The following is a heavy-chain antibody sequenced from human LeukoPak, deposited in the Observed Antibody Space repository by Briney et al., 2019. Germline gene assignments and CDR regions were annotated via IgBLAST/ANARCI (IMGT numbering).Heavy chain of an antibody. Sequence: GASVKVSCKVSGYTLTELSMHWVRQAPGKGLEWMGGFDPEDGETIYAQKFQGRVTMAEDTSTDTAYMELSSLRSEDTAVYYCATSSLPPVKLSLPFDYWGQGTLVTVSS. CDR1: GYTLTELS. CDR2: FDPEDGET. V-gene: IGHV1-24*01. D-gene: IGHD3-16*02. CDR3: ATSSLPPVKLSLPFDY. J-gene: IGHJ4*02.